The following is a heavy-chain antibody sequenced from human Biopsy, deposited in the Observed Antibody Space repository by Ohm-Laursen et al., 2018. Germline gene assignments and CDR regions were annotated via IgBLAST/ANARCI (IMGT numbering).Heavy chain of an antibody. D-gene: IGHD2/OR15-2a*01. V-gene: IGHV4-59*01. CDR3: ARATNSTGWPYYYFYGMDV. CDR2: IYYSGST. Sequence: SETLSLTWTVSGGSISSYQWTWIRQTPGKGLEWIGYIYYSGSTNYNPSLKSRVTISVDTSKNQFSLRLNSVTAADTAVYYCARATNSTGWPYYYFYGMDVWGQGTTVTVSS. CDR1: GGSISSYQ. J-gene: IGHJ6*02.